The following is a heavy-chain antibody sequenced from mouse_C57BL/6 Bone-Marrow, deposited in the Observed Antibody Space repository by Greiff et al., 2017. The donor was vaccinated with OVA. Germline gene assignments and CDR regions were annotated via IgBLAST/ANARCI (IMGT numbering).Heavy chain of an antibody. J-gene: IGHJ3*01. V-gene: IGHV5-17*01. CDR2: ISSGSSTI. CDR1: GFTFSDYG. D-gene: IGHD1-1*01. CDR3: ARNYYGSPWFAY. Sequence: EVKVVESRGGLVKPGGSLKLSCAASGFTFSDYGMHWVRQAPEKGLEWVAYISSGSSTIYYADTVKGRFTISRDNAKNTLFLQMTSLRSEDTAMYYCARNYYGSPWFAYWGQGTLVTVSA.